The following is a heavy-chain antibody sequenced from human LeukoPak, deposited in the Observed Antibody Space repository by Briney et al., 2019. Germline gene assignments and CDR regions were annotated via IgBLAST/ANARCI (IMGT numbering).Heavy chain of an antibody. Sequence: ASVKVPCTASGYTFTSYYMHWVRQAPGQGLEWMGIINPSGGSTSYAQKFQGRVTMARDMSTSTVYMELSSLRSEDTAVYYCAAEEGEGSSSPDFDCWGQGTLVTVSS. CDR2: INPSGGST. V-gene: IGHV1-46*01. D-gene: IGHD6-6*01. J-gene: IGHJ4*02. CDR1: GYTFTSYY. CDR3: AAEEGEGSSSPDFDC.